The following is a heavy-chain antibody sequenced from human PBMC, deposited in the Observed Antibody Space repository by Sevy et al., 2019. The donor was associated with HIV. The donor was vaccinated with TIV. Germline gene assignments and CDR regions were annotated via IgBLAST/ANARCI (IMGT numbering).Heavy chain of an antibody. D-gene: IGHD2-21*02. CDR2: ISGSGGST. CDR1: GFTFSSYA. Sequence: GGSLRLSCAASGFTFSSYAMSWVRQAPGKGLEWVSAISGSGGSTYYADSVKGRFTISRDNSKNTLYLQMNSLRAEDTAVYYCAKVICGGDCYTRSYDAFDIWGLGTMVTVSS. J-gene: IGHJ3*02. CDR3: AKVICGGDCYTRSYDAFDI. V-gene: IGHV3-23*01.